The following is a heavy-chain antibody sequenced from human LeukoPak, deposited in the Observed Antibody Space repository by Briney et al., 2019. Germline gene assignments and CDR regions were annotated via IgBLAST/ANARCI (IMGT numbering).Heavy chain of an antibody. Sequence: GGSLRLSCAASGFTFSSYAMSWVRQAPGKGLEWVSAISGSGGSTYYADSVKGRFTISRDNSKNTLYLQMNSLRAEDTAVYYCAKDASRAPYSSGWYYFDSWGQGTLVTVAS. V-gene: IGHV3-23*01. CDR2: ISGSGGST. D-gene: IGHD6-19*01. CDR1: GFTFSSYA. CDR3: AKDASRAPYSSGWYYFDS. J-gene: IGHJ4*01.